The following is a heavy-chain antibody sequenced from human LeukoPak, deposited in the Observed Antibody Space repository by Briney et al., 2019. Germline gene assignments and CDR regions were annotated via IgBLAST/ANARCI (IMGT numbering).Heavy chain of an antibody. D-gene: IGHD3-22*01. CDR3: ARERSNYYDSSGYYPEAFDI. V-gene: IGHV1-18*01. Sequence: ASVKVSCKASGYTFTSYGISWVRQAPGQGLEWMGWISAYNGNTNYAQKLQGRVTMTTDTSTSTAYMELRSLRSDDTAVYYCARERSNYYDSSGYYPEAFDIWGQGTMVTVSS. J-gene: IGHJ3*02. CDR2: ISAYNGNT. CDR1: GYTFTSYG.